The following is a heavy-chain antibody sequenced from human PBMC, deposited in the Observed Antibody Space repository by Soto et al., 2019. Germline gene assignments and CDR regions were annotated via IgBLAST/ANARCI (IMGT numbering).Heavy chain of an antibody. CDR2: VSPGGDTV. V-gene: IGHV3-48*02. J-gene: IGHJ3*01. CDR3: VRGSRANCFDL. Sequence: GGSLRLSCVASGLPYSVYSMDWVRQVPGKGLEWLAYVSPGGDTVHYADSVNGRFFISRDTPRNSVFLQMNSLRHEDTAVYYCVRGSRANCFDLWGPGTVVTVSS. CDR1: GLPYSVYS.